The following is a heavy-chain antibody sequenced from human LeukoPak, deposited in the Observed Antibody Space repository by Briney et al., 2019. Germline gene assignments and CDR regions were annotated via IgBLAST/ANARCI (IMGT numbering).Heavy chain of an antibody. CDR2: IYAGDSNT. CDR1: ETIFTNYW. CDR3: ATIAWAIGYH. D-gene: IGHD1-26*01. J-gene: IGHJ5*02. Sequence: GASLQICGEGCETIFTNYWIGWGRQLAGKGVEWMGGIYAGDSNTKYSPPFQGQVTISADKSVNTAYLQWSSLEASDSAMYYCATIAWAIGYHWGQGTLVTVSS. V-gene: IGHV5-51*01.